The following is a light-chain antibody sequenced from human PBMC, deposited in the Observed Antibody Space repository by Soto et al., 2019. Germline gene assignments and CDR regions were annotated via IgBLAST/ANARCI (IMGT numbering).Light chain of an antibody. Sequence: DIVMTQSPLSLPVTPGEPASISCRSSQRLLFSNGYNYLDWYLQKPGQSPQLLISLGSNRAPGVPDMFSGSGSGTDFTLKISRVEAEDVGVYYCMQGVQTPFTFGPGTKVDIK. J-gene: IGKJ3*01. V-gene: IGKV2-28*01. CDR3: MQGVQTPFT. CDR1: QRLLFSNGYNY. CDR2: LGS.